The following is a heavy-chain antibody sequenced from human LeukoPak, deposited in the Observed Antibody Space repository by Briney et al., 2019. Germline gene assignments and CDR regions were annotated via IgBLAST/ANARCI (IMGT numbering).Heavy chain of an antibody. CDR2: IYSGGST. J-gene: IGHJ4*02. CDR3: ASDSDGYNFHDY. D-gene: IGHD5-24*01. V-gene: IGHV3-66*02. Sequence: PGGSLRLSCAASGFTVSSNYMSWVRQAPGKGLEWVSVIYSGGSTYYADSVKGRFTISRDNSKITLYLQMNSLRAEDTAVYYCASDSDGYNFHDYWGQGTLVTVSS. CDR1: GFTVSSNY.